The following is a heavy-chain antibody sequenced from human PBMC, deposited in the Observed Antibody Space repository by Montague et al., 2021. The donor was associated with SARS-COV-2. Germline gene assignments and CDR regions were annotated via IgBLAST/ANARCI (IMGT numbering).Heavy chain of an antibody. CDR3: ARHASYDYSKDLYYYYYYGMDV. J-gene: IGHJ6*02. CDR1: GGSISSSSYY. CDR2: IYYSGST. D-gene: IGHD4-11*01. Sequence: SETLSLTCTVPGGSISSSSYYWGWIRQPPGKGLEWIGSIYYSGSTYYNPSLKSRVTISVDTPKNQFSLKLSSVTAADTAVYYCARHASYDYSKDLYYYYYYGMDVWGQGTTVTVSS. V-gene: IGHV4-39*01.